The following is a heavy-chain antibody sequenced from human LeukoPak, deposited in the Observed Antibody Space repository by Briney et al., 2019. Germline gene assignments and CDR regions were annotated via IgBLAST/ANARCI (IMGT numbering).Heavy chain of an antibody. V-gene: IGHV1-18*01. D-gene: IGHD3-10*01. Sequence: ASVKVSCKASGYTFTSYGISWVRQAPGRGLEWMGWISAYNGNTNYAQKFQGRVTMTRDMSISTAYMELSRLRSDDTAVYYCASGSGGDIRYYYYYYMDVWGKGTTVTVSS. CDR2: ISAYNGNT. J-gene: IGHJ6*03. CDR1: GYTFTSYG. CDR3: ASGSGGDIRYYYYYYMDV.